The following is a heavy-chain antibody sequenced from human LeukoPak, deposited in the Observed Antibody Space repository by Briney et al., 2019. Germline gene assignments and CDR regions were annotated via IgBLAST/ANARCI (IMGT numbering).Heavy chain of an antibody. CDR3: ARGTYYYDSSGQNFDY. Sequence: PSETLSLTCTVSGGSISSYYWSWIRQPPGKGLEWIGYIYYSGSTNYNPSLKSRVTISVDTSKNQFSLKLSSVTAADTAVYYCARGTYYYDSSGQNFDYWGQGTLVTVSS. CDR2: IYYSGST. J-gene: IGHJ4*02. CDR1: GGSISSYY. D-gene: IGHD3-22*01. V-gene: IGHV4-59*01.